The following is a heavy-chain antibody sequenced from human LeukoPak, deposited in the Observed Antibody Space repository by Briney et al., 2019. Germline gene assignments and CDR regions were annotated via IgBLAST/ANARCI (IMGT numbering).Heavy chain of an antibody. CDR3: ARDLGRGNPNWFDP. J-gene: IGHJ5*02. CDR2: ISAYNGNT. Sequence: GASVKVSCKASGYTFTSYGISWVRQAPGQGLEWMGWISAYNGNTNYAQKLQGRVAMTTDTSTSTAYMELRSLRSDDTAVYYCARDLGRGNPNWFDPWGQGTLVTVSS. V-gene: IGHV1-18*01. D-gene: IGHD3-16*01. CDR1: GYTFTSYG.